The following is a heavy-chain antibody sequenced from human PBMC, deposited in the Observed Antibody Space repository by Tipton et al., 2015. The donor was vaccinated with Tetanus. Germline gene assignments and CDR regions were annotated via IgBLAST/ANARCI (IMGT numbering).Heavy chain of an antibody. J-gene: IGHJ4*02. CDR2: IYYTGST. Sequence: TLSLTCTVSGGSVSNGSYYWNWIRQPPGKGLEWIGHIYYTGSTDYNPSLKSRVTISADTTKNQFSLRLSSVTAADTAVYFCARHPPPYYYGSGSYLDYWGQGTPVTVSS. D-gene: IGHD3-10*01. V-gene: IGHV4-61*01. CDR1: GGSVSNGSYY. CDR3: ARHPPPYYYGSGSYLDY.